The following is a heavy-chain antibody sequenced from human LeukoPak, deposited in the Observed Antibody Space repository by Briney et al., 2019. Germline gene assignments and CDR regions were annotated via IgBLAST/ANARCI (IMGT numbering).Heavy chain of an antibody. Sequence: GESLKISCKGSGYSFTNYWIGWVRQMPGKGLEWMGIIWPGDSDTRYSPSFQGHVTISADRSINTAYLQWSSLKASDTAMYYCARRQDGYNTHDYWGQGTLVSVSS. D-gene: IGHD5-24*01. CDR1: GYSFTNYW. J-gene: IGHJ4*02. CDR3: ARRQDGYNTHDY. V-gene: IGHV5-51*01. CDR2: IWPGDSDT.